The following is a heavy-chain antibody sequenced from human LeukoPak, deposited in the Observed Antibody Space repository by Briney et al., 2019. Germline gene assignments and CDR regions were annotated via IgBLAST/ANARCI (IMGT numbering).Heavy chain of an antibody. CDR2: MNPNSGNT. V-gene: IGHV1-8*03. Sequence: ASVKVSCKASGYTFTSYGISWVRQAPGQGLEWMGWMNPNSGNTGYAQKFQGRVTITRNTSISTAYMELSSLRSEDTAVYYCARGRPDYDFWSGYASAFDIWGQGTMVTVSS. CDR1: GYTFTSYG. D-gene: IGHD3-3*01. J-gene: IGHJ3*02. CDR3: ARGRPDYDFWSGYASAFDI.